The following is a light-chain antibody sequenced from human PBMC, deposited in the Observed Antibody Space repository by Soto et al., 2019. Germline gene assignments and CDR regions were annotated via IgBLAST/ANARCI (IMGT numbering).Light chain of an antibody. CDR1: QSVSSN. Sequence: EIVMTQSPATLSVCAGEIATLSCRASQSVSSNLAWYQQKPGQAPRLLIYGASTRATGIPARFSGSGSGTDFTLTISRLEPEDFAVYYCQQYGSSPETFGQGTKVDIK. CDR3: QQYGSSPET. J-gene: IGKJ1*01. V-gene: IGKV3-15*01. CDR2: GAS.